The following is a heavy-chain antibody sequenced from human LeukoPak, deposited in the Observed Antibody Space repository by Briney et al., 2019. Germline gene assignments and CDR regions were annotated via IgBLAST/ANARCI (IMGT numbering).Heavy chain of an antibody. J-gene: IGHJ4*02. CDR1: GGSFSGYY. CDR3: TRDSGYDSSGYYYPDY. D-gene: IGHD3-22*01. V-gene: IGHV4-34*01. CDR2: INHSGST. Sequence: SETLSLTCAVYGGSFSGYYWSWIRQPPGKGLEWIGEINHSGSTNYNPSLKSRVTISVDTSKNQFSLKLSSVTAADTAVYYCTRDSGYDSSGYYYPDYWGQGTLVTVSS.